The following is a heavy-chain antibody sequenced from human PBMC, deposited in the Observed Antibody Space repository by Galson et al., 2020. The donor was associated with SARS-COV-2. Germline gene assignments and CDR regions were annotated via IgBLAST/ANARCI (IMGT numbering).Heavy chain of an antibody. V-gene: IGHV4-34*01. CDR1: GGSFSGYY. Sequence: SQTLSLTCAVYGGSFSGYYWRWIRQPPGKGLEWIGEVNHSGSTNYNPSLKSRVTISVDTSKNQLSLKLRSMTAADTAVYYCARGTTGVNMILVVIGLYYYMDVWGKGTTVTVSS. CDR3: ARGTTGVNMILVVIGLYYYMDV. J-gene: IGHJ6*03. D-gene: IGHD3-22*01. CDR2: VNHSGST.